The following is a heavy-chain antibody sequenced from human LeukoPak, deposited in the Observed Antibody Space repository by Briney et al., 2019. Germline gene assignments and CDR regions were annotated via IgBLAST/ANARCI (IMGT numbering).Heavy chain of an antibody. D-gene: IGHD3-10*01. Sequence: ASVKASCKASGYTFTSYGISWVRQAPGQGLEWMGWISAYNGNTNYAQKFQGRVTMTEDTSTDTAYMELSSLRSEDTAVYYCATDRGRPIRSYYGMDVWGQGTTVTVSS. CDR2: ISAYNGNT. J-gene: IGHJ6*02. CDR1: GYTFTSYG. V-gene: IGHV1-18*01. CDR3: ATDRGRPIRSYYGMDV.